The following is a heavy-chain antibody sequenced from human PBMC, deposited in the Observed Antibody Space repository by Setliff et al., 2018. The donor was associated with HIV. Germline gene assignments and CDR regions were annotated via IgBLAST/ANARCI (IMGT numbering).Heavy chain of an antibody. D-gene: IGHD2-2*01. CDR2: ISPDNGNR. CDR1: GYTFTDYF. J-gene: IGHJ5*02. CDR3: ARWSCGRATCYDSPYNWFDP. V-gene: IGHV1-2*02. Sequence: GASVKVSCKSSGYTFTDYFMHWVRQAPGQGLEWMGWISPDNGNRRILRRFQGRVTMTRDTSINTAYMELSGLRSDDTAVYYCARWSCGRATCYDSPYNWFDPWGQGTLVTVSS.